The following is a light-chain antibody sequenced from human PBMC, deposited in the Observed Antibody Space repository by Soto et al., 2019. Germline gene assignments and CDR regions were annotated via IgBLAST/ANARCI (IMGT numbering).Light chain of an antibody. V-gene: IGKV1-39*01. Sequence: DIQMTQSPSSLSASVGDTVTITCQASQDISHYLNWYQQKPGKALKLLIYSTSTLQSGVPSRFSDSGSGTDFTLTINSLQPEDFATYYCQQAYDIPRTFGQGTKVDI. CDR2: STS. J-gene: IGKJ1*01. CDR3: QQAYDIPRT. CDR1: QDISHY.